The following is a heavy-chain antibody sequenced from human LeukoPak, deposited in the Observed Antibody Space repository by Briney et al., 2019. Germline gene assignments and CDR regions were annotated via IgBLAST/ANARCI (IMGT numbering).Heavy chain of an antibody. V-gene: IGHV4-59*12. J-gene: IGHJ4*02. D-gene: IGHD3-22*01. CDR2: IYYSGST. CDR1: GGSISSYY. Sequence: SETLSLTCTVSGGSISSYYWSWIRQPPGKGLEWIGYIYYSGSTNYNPSLKSRATISVDTSKNQFSLKLSSVTAADTAVYYCARGLPEMIEALDYWGQGTLVTVAS. CDR3: ARGLPEMIEALDY.